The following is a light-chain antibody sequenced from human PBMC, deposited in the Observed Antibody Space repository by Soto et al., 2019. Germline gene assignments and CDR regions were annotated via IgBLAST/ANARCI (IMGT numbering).Light chain of an antibody. Sequence: QSVLTQPASVSGSPGQSITISCTGTSSDVGGYNYVSWYQLHPGKAPKLIIYEVSNRPSGVSNRFSGSKSGNTASLTISGLQAEDEADYSCISYTSSTAYVFGTGTKVTVL. CDR1: SSDVGGYNY. CDR3: ISYTSSTAYV. J-gene: IGLJ1*01. V-gene: IGLV2-14*01. CDR2: EVS.